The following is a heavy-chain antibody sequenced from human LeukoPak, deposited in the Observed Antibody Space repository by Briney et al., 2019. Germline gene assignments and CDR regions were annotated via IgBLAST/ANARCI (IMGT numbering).Heavy chain of an antibody. CDR1: GFTFSGYN. CDR3: VRDHNWAFDY. J-gene: IGHJ4*02. Sequence: PGGSLRLSCGASGFTFSGYNMNWVRQAPGKGLEWVSYISVTTATYYADSVRGRFTISRGDAKSSLYLHMNSLRAEDTAVYFCVRDHNWAFDYWGQGTLVTVSS. D-gene: IGHD1-1*01. CDR2: ISVTTAT. V-gene: IGHV3-48*01.